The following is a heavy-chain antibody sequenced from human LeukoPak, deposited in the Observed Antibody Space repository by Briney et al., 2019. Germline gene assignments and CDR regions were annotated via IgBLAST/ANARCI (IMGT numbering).Heavy chain of an antibody. CDR2: INHSGST. J-gene: IGHJ6*02. V-gene: IGHV4-34*01. CDR1: GGSFSGYY. CDR3: ARDYYDFWSGTHYGMDV. D-gene: IGHD3-3*01. Sequence: PSETLSLTCAVYGGSFSGYYWSWIRQPPGKGLEWIGEINHSGSTNYNPSLKSRVTISVDTSKNQFSLKLSSVTAADTAVYYCARDYYDFWSGTHYGMDVWGQGTTVTVPS.